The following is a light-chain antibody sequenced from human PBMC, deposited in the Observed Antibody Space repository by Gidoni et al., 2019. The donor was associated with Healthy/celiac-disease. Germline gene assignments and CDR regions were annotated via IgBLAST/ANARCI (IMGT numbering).Light chain of an antibody. CDR1: ESISSW. Sequence: DIQMTQSPSTLSASVGDRVIITCRASESISSWLAWYQQKPGKAQKLLIHKASSLESGVPSRFSGSGSGTEFTLTISSLQPDDFATYYCQQDNSYPWTFGQGTKVEIK. J-gene: IGKJ1*01. CDR3: QQDNSYPWT. CDR2: KAS. V-gene: IGKV1-5*03.